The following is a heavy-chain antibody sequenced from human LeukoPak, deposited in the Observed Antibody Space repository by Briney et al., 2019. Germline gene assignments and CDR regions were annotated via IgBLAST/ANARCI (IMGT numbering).Heavy chain of an antibody. CDR1: GFTLSTYC. V-gene: IGHV3-74*01. Sequence: GGSLRLSCAASGFTLSTYCMHWVRQAPGKGPMWVSRICPDGTVTNYADSVKARFIISRDNARNTVYLQMNSLRVEDTAVYYCVRDFRSADYWGQGTLVTVSS. CDR2: ICPDGTVT. CDR3: VRDFRSADY. J-gene: IGHJ4*02.